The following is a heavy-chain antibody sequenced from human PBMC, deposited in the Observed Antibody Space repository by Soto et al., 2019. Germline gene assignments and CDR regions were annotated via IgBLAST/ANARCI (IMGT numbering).Heavy chain of an antibody. CDR1: GYTFTGYY. V-gene: IGHV1-2*02. CDR3: ARSLWFGELYYFDY. CDR2: INPNSGGT. J-gene: IGHJ4*02. Sequence: QVQLVQSGAEVKKPGASVKVSCKASGYTFTGYYMHWVRQAPGQGLEWMGWINPNSGGTNYAQKFQGRVTMTRDTSIRTAYMELSRMRSDDTAVYYCARSLWFGELYYFDYWGQGTLVTVSS. D-gene: IGHD3-10*01.